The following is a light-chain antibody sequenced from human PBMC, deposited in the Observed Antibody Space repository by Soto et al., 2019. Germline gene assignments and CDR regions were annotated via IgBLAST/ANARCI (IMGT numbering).Light chain of an antibody. CDR2: GAS. J-gene: IGKJ3*01. V-gene: IGKV3-20*01. Sequence: EIVLTQSPGTLSLSPGERATLSCRASQSVSSSYLAWYQQKPGQAPRLLIYGASSRATGIPDSFSGSGSGTHFTLTISRLEPEDFAVYYCQQYGSSPLFTFGPGTKVDI. CDR3: QQYGSSPLFT. CDR1: QSVSSSY.